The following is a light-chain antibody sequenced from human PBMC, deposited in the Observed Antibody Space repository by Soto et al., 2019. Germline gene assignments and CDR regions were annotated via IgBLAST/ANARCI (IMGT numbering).Light chain of an antibody. CDR3: QQYGSSRWT. CDR2: GAS. CDR1: QSVSSIY. J-gene: IGKJ1*01. Sequence: EIVLTQSPGTLSLSPGERATLSCRASQSVSSIYVAWYQQKPGQAPRLLIYGASSRATGIPDRFSGSGSGTDFTLTISRLEPEDFAVYYCQQYGSSRWTFGQGTKVEI. V-gene: IGKV3-20*01.